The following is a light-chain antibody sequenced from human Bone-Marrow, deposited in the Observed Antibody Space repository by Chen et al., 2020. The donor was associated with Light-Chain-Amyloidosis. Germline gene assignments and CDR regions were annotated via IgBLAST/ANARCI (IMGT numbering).Light chain of an antibody. V-gene: IGKV2-30*02. CDR2: GAS. J-gene: IGKJ2*01. CDR1: QSLLHTDGNTF. Sequence: DVVMTQSPLSLPVTPGQPASISCRSSQSLLHTDGNTFLLDWFYVRPGQSPRRRINGASKRDSGVPDRDSGSGSGTDFTLEMSRVEADDVGIYYCMQYTFWPHTFGRGTKLEIK. CDR3: MQYTFWPHT.